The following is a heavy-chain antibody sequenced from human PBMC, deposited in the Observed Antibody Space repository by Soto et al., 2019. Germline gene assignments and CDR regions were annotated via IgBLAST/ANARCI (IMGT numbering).Heavy chain of an antibody. V-gene: IGHV4-30-4*01. D-gene: IGHD3-10*01. Sequence: QVQLQESGPGLVKPSQTLSLTCTVSGGSISSGDYYWSWIRQPPGKGLEWIGYIYYSGSTYYNPSLKSRVTISVDTSKNQFSLKLSSVTAADTAVYYCARVYGSGSSSTEYYYYYGMDVWGQGTTVTVSS. CDR1: GGSISSGDYY. J-gene: IGHJ6*02. CDR2: IYYSGST. CDR3: ARVYGSGSSSTEYYYYYGMDV.